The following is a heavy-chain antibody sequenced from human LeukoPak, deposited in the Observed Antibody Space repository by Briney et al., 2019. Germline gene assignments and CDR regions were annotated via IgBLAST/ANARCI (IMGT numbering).Heavy chain of an antibody. Sequence: GGSLRLSCAASGFTFSNAWMRWVRQAPGKGLEWVGRVKSKTDGGTTDYAAPVKGRFTISRDDSKNTLYLQMNSLRAEDTAVYYCARPIFTSGWDAFGYWGQGSLVIVSS. CDR2: VKSKTDGGTT. CDR3: ARPIFTSGWDAFGY. J-gene: IGHJ4*02. D-gene: IGHD2-2*01. CDR1: GFTFSNAW. V-gene: IGHV3-15*01.